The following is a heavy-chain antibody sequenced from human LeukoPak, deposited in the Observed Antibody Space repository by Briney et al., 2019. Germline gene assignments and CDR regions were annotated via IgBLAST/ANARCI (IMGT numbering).Heavy chain of an antibody. CDR2: INPSGGST. CDR3: ARDRRYYDSSGYPDY. Sequence: ASVKVSCKASGYTFTSYYMHWVRQAPGQGLEWMGIINPSGGSTSYAQKFQGRVTMTRETSTSTVYMELSSLRSEDTAVYYCARDRRYYDSSGYPDYWGQGTLVTVSS. V-gene: IGHV1-46*01. CDR1: GYTFTSYY. J-gene: IGHJ4*02. D-gene: IGHD3-22*01.